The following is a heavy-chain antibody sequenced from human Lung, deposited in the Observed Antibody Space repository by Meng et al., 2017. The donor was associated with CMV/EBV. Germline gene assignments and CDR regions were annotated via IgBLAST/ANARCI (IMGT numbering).Heavy chain of an antibody. Sequence: GESXKISCAASGFTFSGYWMHWVRQAPGKGLVWVSRINTDGSLTNHADSVKGRFTISRDNVRNTLYLQMNSLRVEDMAVYYCVRMPPGAIDNGIDVWGQGXMVTVSS. CDR3: VRMPPGAIDNGIDV. J-gene: IGHJ3*01. D-gene: IGHD2-2*01. CDR1: GFTFSGYW. V-gene: IGHV3-74*01. CDR2: INTDGSLT.